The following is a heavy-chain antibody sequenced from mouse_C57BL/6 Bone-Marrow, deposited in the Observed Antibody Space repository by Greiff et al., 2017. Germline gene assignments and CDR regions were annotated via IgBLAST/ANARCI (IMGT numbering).Heavy chain of an antibody. CDR2: IDPENGDT. D-gene: IGHD1-1*01. CDR3: SLLLRYLYYFDY. CDR1: GFNIKDDY. J-gene: IGHJ2*01. Sequence: QLQQSGAELVRPGASVKLSCTASGFNIKDDYMHWVKQRPEQGLEWIGWIDPENGDTEYASKFQGKATITADTSSNTAYLQLSSLTSEDTAVYYCSLLLRYLYYFDYWGQGTTLTVSS. V-gene: IGHV14-4*01.